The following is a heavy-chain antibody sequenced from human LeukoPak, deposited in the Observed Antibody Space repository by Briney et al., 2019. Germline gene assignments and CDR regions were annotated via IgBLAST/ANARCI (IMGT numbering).Heavy chain of an antibody. D-gene: IGHD6-13*01. V-gene: IGHV4-39*01. CDR3: ARHEGRSSSWDYFDY. CDR2: MSYGGNT. Sequence: KPSETLSLTCTVSGGSISSSYYYWGWIRQTPGKGLEWIGSMSYGGNTYYNPSLESRVTLSVDTSKNQFSLKLISVTAADTAVYYCARHEGRSSSWDYFDYWGQGTLVTVSS. J-gene: IGHJ4*02. CDR1: GGSISSSYYY.